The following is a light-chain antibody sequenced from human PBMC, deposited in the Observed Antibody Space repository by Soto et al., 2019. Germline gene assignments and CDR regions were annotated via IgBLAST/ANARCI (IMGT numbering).Light chain of an antibody. J-gene: IGLJ2*01. CDR1: SSDVGFYNS. Sequence: QSVLTQPPSASGSPGQSVNITCTGTSSDVGFYNSVSWFQQHPGKTPKLMIYGVNKRPSGVPDRFSGSKSGTTASLTVSGLQTEDEADYYCSSYGNGNLVIFGGGTKVTVL. CDR3: SSYGNGNLVI. V-gene: IGLV2-8*01. CDR2: GVN.